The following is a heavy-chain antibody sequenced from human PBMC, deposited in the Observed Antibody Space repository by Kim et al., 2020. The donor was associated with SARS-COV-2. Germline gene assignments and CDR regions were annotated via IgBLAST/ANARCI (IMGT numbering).Heavy chain of an antibody. CDR2: INWDGGST. D-gene: IGHD2-15*01. CDR3: ARGHCSGGSCYDVGAFDI. CDR1: GFTFGDYG. J-gene: IGHJ3*02. Sequence: GGSLRLSCAASGFTFGDYGMSCVRQAPGKGLEWVSGINWDGGSTGYADSVKGRFTISRDNAKNSLYLQMNSLRAEDTALYYCARGHCSGGSCYDVGAFDIWGPGTMVTVSS. V-gene: IGHV3-20*04.